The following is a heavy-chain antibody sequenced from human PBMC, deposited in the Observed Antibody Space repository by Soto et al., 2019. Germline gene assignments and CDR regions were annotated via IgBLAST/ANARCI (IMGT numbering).Heavy chain of an antibody. CDR3: ARGKGDSSGWYSGVYYYGMDV. Sequence: PSETLSLTCAVSGGXXXXXNWWSWGRRPPGKGLEWIGEIYHSGSTTSNPSLKSRVTISVDKSKNQFSLKLSSVTAADTAVYYCARGKGDSSGWYSGVYYYGMDVWGQGTTVTVSS. V-gene: IGHV4-4*02. J-gene: IGHJ6*02. CDR1: GGXXXXXNW. CDR2: IYHSGST. D-gene: IGHD6-19*01.